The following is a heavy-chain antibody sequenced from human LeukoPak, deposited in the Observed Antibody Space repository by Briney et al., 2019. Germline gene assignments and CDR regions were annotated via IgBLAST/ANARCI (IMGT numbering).Heavy chain of an antibody. D-gene: IGHD3-10*01. CDR1: GFTVSSNY. Sequence: GGSLRLSCADSGFTVSSNYMRWVRQAPGKGLEWVSVIYSGGSTHYADSVKGRFTISRDNSKNTLYLQMNSLRAEDTAVYYCAKDSSPWDPMASWGQGTLVTVSS. CDR2: IYSGGST. J-gene: IGHJ4*02. CDR3: AKDSSPWDPMAS. V-gene: IGHV3-66*01.